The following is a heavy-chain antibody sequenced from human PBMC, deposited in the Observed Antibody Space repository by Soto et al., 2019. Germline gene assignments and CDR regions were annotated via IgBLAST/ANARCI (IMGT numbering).Heavy chain of an antibody. CDR3: GKERRGNGWFGCNS. Sequence: EVQLLESGGGLVKPGGSLRLSCAASGFTFRDYAMSWVRQAPGKGLEWVSAISGSGDSSRHADSVKGRFTISRDNSKNTLYLQMNRLRVDDTAVYYCGKERRGNGWFGCNSWGQGTLVTVSS. CDR2: ISGSGDSS. CDR1: GFTFRDYA. V-gene: IGHV3-23*01. D-gene: IGHD6-19*01. J-gene: IGHJ4*02.